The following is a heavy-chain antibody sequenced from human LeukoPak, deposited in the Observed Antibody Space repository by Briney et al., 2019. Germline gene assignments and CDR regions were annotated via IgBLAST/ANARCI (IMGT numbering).Heavy chain of an antibody. Sequence: GGSLRLSCAASGFTFSGYSLSWVRQAPGKGLEWISYISSSSSTIYYADSVKGRFTISRDNAKNSLYLQMNSLRAEDTAIYHCVRGPTVTTRDGYWGQGTLVTVSS. CDR1: GFTFSGYS. CDR3: VRGPTVTTRDGY. J-gene: IGHJ4*02. V-gene: IGHV3-48*04. D-gene: IGHD4-17*01. CDR2: ISSSSSTI.